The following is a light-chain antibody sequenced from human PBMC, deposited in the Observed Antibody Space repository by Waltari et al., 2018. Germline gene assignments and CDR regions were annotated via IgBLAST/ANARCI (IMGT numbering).Light chain of an antibody. CDR1: QNINTW. J-gene: IGKJ1*01. V-gene: IGKV1-5*03. Sequence: DIQTTQSPSTLSASVGDRVTTTCRASQNINTWLAWHQQKPGKAPKLLIYKASSLASGVPSRFSGSGSGTEFTLTISSLQPDDFATYYCLQYNGEPRTFGQGTKVEVK. CDR3: LQYNGEPRT. CDR2: KAS.